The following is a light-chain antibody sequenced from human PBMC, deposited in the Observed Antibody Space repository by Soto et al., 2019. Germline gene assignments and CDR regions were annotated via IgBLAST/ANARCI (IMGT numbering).Light chain of an antibody. CDR2: AAS. V-gene: IGKV1-27*01. CDR1: QGIRNF. J-gene: IGKJ3*01. Sequence: DIQMTQSPTSLSASVGDRVTITCRSSQGIRNFVARYPQKPGKGPQILIYAASTLQSVAPSRFSGSGSGTASTPTNNGPQPEAVATYSGQNYCIVPVFGPGNKV. CDR3: QNYCIVPV.